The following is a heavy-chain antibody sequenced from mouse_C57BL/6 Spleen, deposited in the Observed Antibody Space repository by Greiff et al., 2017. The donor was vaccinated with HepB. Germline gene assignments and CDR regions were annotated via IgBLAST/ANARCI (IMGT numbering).Heavy chain of an antibody. CDR2: IDPEDGDT. J-gene: IGHJ3*01. Sequence: VHVKQSGAELVRPGASVKLSCTASGFNIKDYYMHWVKQRPEQGLEWIGRIDPEDGDTEYAPKFQGKDTMTADTSSNTAYLQLSSLISEDTAVYYCTTIPLYYYGSSYGSAYCGQGTLVTVSA. CDR3: TTIPLYYYGSSYGSAY. D-gene: IGHD1-1*01. V-gene: IGHV14-1*01. CDR1: GFNIKDYY.